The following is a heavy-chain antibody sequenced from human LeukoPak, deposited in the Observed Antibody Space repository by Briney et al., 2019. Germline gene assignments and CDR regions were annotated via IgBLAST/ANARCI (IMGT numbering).Heavy chain of an antibody. CDR2: FDPEDGET. V-gene: IGHV1-24*01. CDR3: ATYSTTTPLEDWFDP. CDR1: GYTLTELS. J-gene: IGHJ5*02. Sequence: ASVKVSCKVSGYTLTELSMHWVRQAPGKGLEWMGGFDPEDGETIYAQKFQGRVTMTEDTSTDTAYMELSSLRSEDTAVYYCATYSTTTPLEDWFDPWGQGTLVTVSS. D-gene: IGHD2-15*01.